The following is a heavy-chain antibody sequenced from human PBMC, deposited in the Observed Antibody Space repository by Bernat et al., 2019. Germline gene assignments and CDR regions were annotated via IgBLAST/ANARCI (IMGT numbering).Heavy chain of an antibody. Sequence: QVQLVQSGAEVKKPGASVKVSCKASGYTFTSYAMHWVRQAPGQRLEWMGWINAGNGNTKYSQKFQGRVTITRDTSASTAYMELSSLRSEDTAVYYCARTLPYSRGFFGFDYWGQGTLVTVSS. CDR2: INAGNGNT. CDR1: GYTFTSYA. CDR3: ARTLPYSRGFFGFDY. D-gene: IGHD6-19*01. V-gene: IGHV1-3*01. J-gene: IGHJ4*02.